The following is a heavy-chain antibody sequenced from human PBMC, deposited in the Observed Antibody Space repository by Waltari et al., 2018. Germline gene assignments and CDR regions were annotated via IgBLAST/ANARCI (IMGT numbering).Heavy chain of an antibody. CDR1: GGTFSNSG. J-gene: IGHJ4*02. Sequence: QVQLVQSGAEVKKPGSSVKVSCTASGGTFSNSGISWVRPATGQGLEWMGGIIPIFGTPNYAQKFQGRVTIIADESTSTVYMELSSLRSEDTAVYYCARSYYYDRIGDYPSLGAFDYWGQGTLVTVSS. CDR3: ARSYYYDRIGDYPSLGAFDY. V-gene: IGHV1-69*12. D-gene: IGHD3-22*01. CDR2: IIPIFGTP.